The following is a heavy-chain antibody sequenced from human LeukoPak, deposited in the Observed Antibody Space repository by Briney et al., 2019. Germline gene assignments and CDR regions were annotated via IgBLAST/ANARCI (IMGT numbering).Heavy chain of an antibody. V-gene: IGHV3-11*01. CDR2: ISSSGSTI. J-gene: IGHJ4*02. CDR1: GFTFSDYY. D-gene: IGHD5-24*01. CDR3: ARDRGRQDGYNYADY. Sequence: GGSLRLSCAASGFTFSDYYMSWIRQAPGKGLEWVSYISSSGSTIYYADSVKGRFTISRDNAKNSLYLQMNSLRAEDTAVYHCARDRGRQDGYNYADYWGQGTLVTVSS.